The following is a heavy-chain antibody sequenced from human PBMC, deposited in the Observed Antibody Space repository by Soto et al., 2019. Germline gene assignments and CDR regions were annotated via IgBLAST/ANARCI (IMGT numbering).Heavy chain of an antibody. Sequence: SETLSLTCTVSGGSISSSIYYWGWIRQPPGKGLEWIGRMCHSGGTYYNPSLKSRVTISVDTSKNQFTLKMSSVTAADTALYYCARVERGTATTVVDAFDIWGPGTMVTVSS. V-gene: IGHV4-39*01. CDR3: ARVERGTATTVVDAFDI. CDR2: MCHSGGT. CDR1: GGSISSSIYY. J-gene: IGHJ3*02. D-gene: IGHD1-1*01.